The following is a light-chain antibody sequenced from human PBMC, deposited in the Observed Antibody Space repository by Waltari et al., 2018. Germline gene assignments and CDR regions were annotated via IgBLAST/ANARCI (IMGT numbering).Light chain of an antibody. Sequence: QSAPTQPASVSGSPGQSIPIPCTGTSRDVGGYDFVSWHQQYPGKAPKVMIYGVNNRPSGVSNRFSGSKSGNTASLIISGLQADDEADYYCSSYTTSGTLVFGTGTKVTVL. V-gene: IGLV2-14*01. CDR2: GVN. CDR1: SRDVGGYDF. J-gene: IGLJ1*01. CDR3: SSYTTSGTLV.